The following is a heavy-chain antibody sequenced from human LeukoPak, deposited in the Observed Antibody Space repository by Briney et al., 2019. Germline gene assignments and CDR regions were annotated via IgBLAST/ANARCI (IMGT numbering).Heavy chain of an antibody. D-gene: IGHD3-9*01. CDR2: IYYSGST. V-gene: IGHV4-59*01. J-gene: IGHJ4*02. CDR1: GGSMSPYH. Sequence: SETLSLTCTVSGGSMSPYHWGWIRQPPGKGLEWTGYIYYSGSTNYNPSLKSRVTISVDTSKNQFSLKLSSVTAADTAVYYCAREGRPYYDILTGYSDNTSPFDYWGQGTLVTVSS. CDR3: AREGRPYYDILTGYSDNTSPFDY.